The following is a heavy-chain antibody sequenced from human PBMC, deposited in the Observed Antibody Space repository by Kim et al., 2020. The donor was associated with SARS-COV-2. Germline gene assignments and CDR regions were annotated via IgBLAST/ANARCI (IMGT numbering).Heavy chain of an antibody. CDR2: IYYSGST. J-gene: IGHJ4*02. D-gene: IGHD3-10*01. V-gene: IGHV4-61*01. CDR3: ARDMYGSVDY. CDR1: GGSVSSCSYY. Sequence: SETLSLTCTVSGGSVSSCSYYWSWNPQAQGQGLVWIRYIYYSGSTNYNPSLTSRVTISADTSKNQFSLKLSSVTEADTSVYYWARDMYGSVDYWGQGTLVTVSS.